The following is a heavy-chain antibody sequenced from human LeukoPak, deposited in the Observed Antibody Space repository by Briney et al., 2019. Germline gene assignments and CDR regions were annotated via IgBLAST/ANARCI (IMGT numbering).Heavy chain of an antibody. CDR2: ISSSSSYI. CDR3: ARDKPRYYYDSGGPRNAFDI. V-gene: IGHV3-21*01. Sequence: GGSLRLSCAASGFTFSNYWMHWVRQAPGKGLVWVSSISSSSSYIYYADSVKGRFTISRDNAKNSLYLQMNSLRAEDTAVYYCARDKPRYYYDSGGPRNAFDIWGQGTMVTVSS. J-gene: IGHJ3*02. CDR1: GFTFSNYW. D-gene: IGHD3-22*01.